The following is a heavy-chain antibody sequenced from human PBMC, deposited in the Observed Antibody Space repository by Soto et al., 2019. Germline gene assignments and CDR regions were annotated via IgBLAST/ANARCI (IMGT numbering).Heavy chain of an antibody. V-gene: IGHV3-7*01. Sequence: GGSLRLSCAASGFTFSSYWMSWVRQAPGKGLEWVANIKQDGSEKYYVDSVKGRFTISRDNAKNSLYLQMNSLRAEDTAVYYCAMGLGYEYSSSRGGDYWGQGTLVTVSS. CDR3: AMGLGYEYSSSRGGDY. D-gene: IGHD6-6*01. CDR1: GFTFSSYW. CDR2: IKQDGSEK. J-gene: IGHJ4*02.